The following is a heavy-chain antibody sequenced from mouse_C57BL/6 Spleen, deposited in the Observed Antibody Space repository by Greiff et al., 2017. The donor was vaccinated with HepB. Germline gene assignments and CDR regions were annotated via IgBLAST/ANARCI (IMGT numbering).Heavy chain of an antibody. D-gene: IGHD1-1*01. CDR3: TKGTVVATDGFFAY. CDR1: GFTFSDAW. V-gene: IGHV6-6*01. CDR2: IRNKANNHAT. J-gene: IGHJ3*01. Sequence: EVMLVESGGGLVQPGGSMKLSCAASGFTFSDAWMDWVRQSPEKGLEWVAEIRNKANNHATYYAESVKGRFTISRDDSKSSVYLQMNSLRAEDTGIYYCTKGTVVATDGFFAYWGQGTLVTVSA.